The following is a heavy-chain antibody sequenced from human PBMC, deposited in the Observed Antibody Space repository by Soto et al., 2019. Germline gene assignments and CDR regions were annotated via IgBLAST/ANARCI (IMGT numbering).Heavy chain of an antibody. CDR3: ARDLHSGCTYWDFDI. J-gene: IGHJ2*01. CDR2: INSLSGDT. Sequence: QVQLVQSGAEVKKPGASVKVSCKASGYTFNHYGITWVRQAPGQGLEWMGWINSLSGDTNDPQKLQGRLTMTTDTATNTVYMELRNLRSDDTAVYYCARDLHSGCTYWDFDIWGRGTLVTVSS. D-gene: IGHD2-8*01. V-gene: IGHV1-18*01. CDR1: GYTFNHYG.